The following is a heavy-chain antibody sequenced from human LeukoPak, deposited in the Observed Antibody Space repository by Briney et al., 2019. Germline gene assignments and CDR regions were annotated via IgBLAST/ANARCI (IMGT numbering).Heavy chain of an antibody. V-gene: IGHV3-9*01. Sequence: GGSLRLSCAASGFTFDDYGMHWVRQAPGKGLEWVSGISWNSGSIGYADSVKGRFTISRDNAKNSLYLQMNSLRAEDTALYYCAKDIDYSNYVGCFDYWGQGTLVTVSS. CDR3: AKDIDYSNYVGCFDY. J-gene: IGHJ4*02. CDR2: ISWNSGSI. D-gene: IGHD4-11*01. CDR1: GFTFDDYG.